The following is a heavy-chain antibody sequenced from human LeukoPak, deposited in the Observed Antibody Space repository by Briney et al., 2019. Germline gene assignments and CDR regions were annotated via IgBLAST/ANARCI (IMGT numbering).Heavy chain of an antibody. D-gene: IGHD1-1*01. V-gene: IGHV1-2*02. CDR2: INPNSGDT. CDR1: GYTFSGYY. J-gene: IGHJ4*02. Sequence: EASVKVSCKASGYTFSGYYMHRVRQAPGQGLEWMGWINPNSGDTNYAQKFQGRVTMTRDTSISTAYMELSRLRSDDTAVYFCARDQNDLFLGLDYWGQGTLVSVSS. CDR3: ARDQNDLFLGLDY.